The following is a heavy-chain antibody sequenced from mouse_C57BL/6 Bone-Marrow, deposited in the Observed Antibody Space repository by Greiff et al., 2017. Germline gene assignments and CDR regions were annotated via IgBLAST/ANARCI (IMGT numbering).Heavy chain of an antibody. CDR2: IHPNSGST. CDR3: ARENDGFCAY. CDR1: GYTFTSYW. J-gene: IGHJ3*01. D-gene: IGHD2-3*01. Sequence: VQLQQSGAELVKPGASVKLSCKASGYTFTSYWMHWVKQRPGQGLEWIGMIHPNSGSTNYNEKFKSKATLTVDKSSSTAYMQLSSLTSEDSAVYYCARENDGFCAYWGQGTLVTVSA. V-gene: IGHV1-64*01.